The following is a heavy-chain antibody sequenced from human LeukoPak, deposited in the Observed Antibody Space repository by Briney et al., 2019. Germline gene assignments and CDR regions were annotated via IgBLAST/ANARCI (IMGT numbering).Heavy chain of an antibody. J-gene: IGHJ1*01. D-gene: IGHD3-22*01. CDR2: IDYSGSA. CDR1: GGSIGSYY. Sequence: PSETLSLTCTVSGGSIGSYYWCWIRQPPGKGLEWIGYIDYSGSANYNPSLKSRVAISVDTSKNQFSLKLSSVTAADSAIYYCARGISPYYYDSSGYPFQHWGQGTLLSVSS. V-gene: IGHV4-59*01. CDR3: ARGISPYYYDSSGYPFQH.